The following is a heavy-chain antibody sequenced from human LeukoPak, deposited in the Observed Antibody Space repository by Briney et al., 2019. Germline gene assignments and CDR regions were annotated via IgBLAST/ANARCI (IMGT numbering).Heavy chain of an antibody. J-gene: IGHJ6*03. CDR2: ISGSGGST. CDR1: GFTFSSYA. V-gene: IGHV3-23*01. Sequence: GGSLRLSCAASGFTFSSYAMSWVRQAPGKGLEWVSAISGSGGSTYYADSVKGRFTISRDNSKNTLYPQMNSLRAEDTAVYYCAKGGRYYYYYMDVWGKGTTVTVSS. CDR3: AKGGRYYYYYMDV.